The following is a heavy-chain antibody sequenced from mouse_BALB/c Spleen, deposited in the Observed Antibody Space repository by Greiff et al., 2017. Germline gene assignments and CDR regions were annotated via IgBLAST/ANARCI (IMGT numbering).Heavy chain of an antibody. Sequence: QVQLQQSGPELVKPGASVRISCKASGYTFTSYYIHWVKQRPGQGLEWIGWIYPGNVNTKYNEKFKGKATLTADKSSSTAYMQLSSLTSEDSAVYFCARRGFYFDYWGQGTTLTVSA. J-gene: IGHJ2*01. CDR1: GYTFTSYY. CDR3: ARRGFYFDY. CDR2: IYPGNVNT. V-gene: IGHV1S56*01.